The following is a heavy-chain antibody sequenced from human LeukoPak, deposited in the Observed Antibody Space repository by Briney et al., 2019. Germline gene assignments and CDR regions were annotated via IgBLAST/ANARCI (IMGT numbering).Heavy chain of an antibody. Sequence: SETLSLTCTVSGGSISSYYRSWIRQPAGKGLEWIGRIYTSGSTNYNPSLKSRVTMSVDTSKNQFSLKLSSVTAADTAVYYCARDRCPNGVCYNDYWGQGTLVTVSS. CDR1: GGSISSYY. CDR3: ARDRCPNGVCYNDY. CDR2: IYTSGST. V-gene: IGHV4-4*07. J-gene: IGHJ4*02. D-gene: IGHD2-8*01.